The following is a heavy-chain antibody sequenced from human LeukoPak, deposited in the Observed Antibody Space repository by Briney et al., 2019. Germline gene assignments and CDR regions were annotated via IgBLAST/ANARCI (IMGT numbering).Heavy chain of an antibody. CDR1: GYTFTRYA. J-gene: IGHJ4*02. V-gene: IGHV7-4-1*02. D-gene: IGHD6-19*01. CDR2: INPNTGNP. Sequence: ASVKVSCKASGYTFTRYAMNWLRQAPGQGLEWMGWINPNTGNPTYAQAFTGRFVSSLDTSVSTAYPQISSLNTEDTAVYYCAIDQPVAGVSNFDSWGQGTLVTVSS. CDR3: AIDQPVAGVSNFDS.